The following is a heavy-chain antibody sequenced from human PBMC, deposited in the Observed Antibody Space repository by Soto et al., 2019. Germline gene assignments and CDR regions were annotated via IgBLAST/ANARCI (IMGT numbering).Heavy chain of an antibody. V-gene: IGHV4-31*03. J-gene: IGHJ4*02. CDR3: ARVPSRYSKSTFDY. CDR1: GGSISSGGYY. CDR2: IYYSGST. Sequence: SETLSLTCTVSGGSISSGGYYWSLIRQHPGKGLEWIGYIYYSGSTYYNPSLKSRVTISVDTSKNQFSLKLSSVTAADTAVYYCARVPSRYSKSTFDYWGQGTLVTVSS. D-gene: IGHD4-4*01.